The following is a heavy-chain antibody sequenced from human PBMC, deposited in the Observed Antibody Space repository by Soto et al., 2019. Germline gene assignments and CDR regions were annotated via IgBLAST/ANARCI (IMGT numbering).Heavy chain of an antibody. CDR1: GGSISSSSYY. Sequence: SETLSLTCTVSGGSISSSSYYWGWIRQPPGKGLEWIGSIYYSGSTYYNPSLKSRVTISVDTSKNQFSLKLSSVTAADTAVYYCARRPHSSGYYYYYYGMDVWGQGTTVT. CDR3: ARRPHSSGYYYYYYGMDV. J-gene: IGHJ6*02. D-gene: IGHD3-22*01. CDR2: IYYSGST. V-gene: IGHV4-39*01.